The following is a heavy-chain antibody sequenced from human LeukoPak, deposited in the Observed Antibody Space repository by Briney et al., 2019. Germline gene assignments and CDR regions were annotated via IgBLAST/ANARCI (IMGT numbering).Heavy chain of an antibody. CDR1: GFTFTNYV. V-gene: IGHV3-23*01. Sequence: GGSLRLSCAATGFTFTNYVMNWVRQAPGKGLEWVSSITGTAVKTYDADSVKGRFTISRDNSKNTLSLQMSSLRVEDTAIYYCARRGGSRGWGAFDIWGRGTIVTVSS. CDR3: ARRGGSRGWGAFDI. J-gene: IGHJ3*02. D-gene: IGHD6-19*01. CDR2: ITGTAVKT.